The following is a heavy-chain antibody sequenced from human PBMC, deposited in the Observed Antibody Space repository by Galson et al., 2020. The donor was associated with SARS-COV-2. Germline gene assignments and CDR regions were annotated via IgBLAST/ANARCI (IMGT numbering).Heavy chain of an antibody. J-gene: IGHJ4*02. V-gene: IGHV3-21*01. CDR3: AREYQTEAQIDY. CDR1: GFTFSSYN. CDR2: ISISSSYI. D-gene: IGHD1-1*01. Sequence: GESLKISCAASGFTFSSYNMIWVRQAPGKGLEWVSSISISSSYIYYADSVEGRFTISRDNAKNSLYLQMNSLRAEDTAVYYCAREYQTEAQIDYWGQGTLVTVSS.